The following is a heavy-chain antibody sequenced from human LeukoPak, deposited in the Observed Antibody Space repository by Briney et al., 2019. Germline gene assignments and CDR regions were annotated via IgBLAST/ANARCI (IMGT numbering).Heavy chain of an antibody. CDR1: GFTFDGYA. Sequence: GGSLRLSCAASGFTFDGYAMHWVRQAPGKGLEWVSLISGDGGSTYYADSVKGRFTISRDNSKNSLYLQMNSLRTEDTAFYYCAKAGSGFCSGGSCYYYYYYGMDVWGQGTTVTVSS. D-gene: IGHD2-15*01. V-gene: IGHV3-43*02. CDR3: AKAGSGFCSGGSCYYYYYYGMDV. CDR2: ISGDGGST. J-gene: IGHJ6*02.